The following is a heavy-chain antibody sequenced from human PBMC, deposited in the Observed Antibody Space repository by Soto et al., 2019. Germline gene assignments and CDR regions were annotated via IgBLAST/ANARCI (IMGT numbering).Heavy chain of an antibody. Sequence: EVQLVESGGGLVQPGGSLRLSCAASGFTFSSYWMSWVRQAPGKGLEWVANIKQDGSEKYYVDSVEGRFTISRDNAKNSLYLQMNSLRAEDTAVYYCARDLDYYDSSGYYNWFDPWGQGTLVTVSS. CDR1: GFTFSSYW. D-gene: IGHD3-22*01. J-gene: IGHJ5*02. CDR2: IKQDGSEK. CDR3: ARDLDYYDSSGYYNWFDP. V-gene: IGHV3-7*05.